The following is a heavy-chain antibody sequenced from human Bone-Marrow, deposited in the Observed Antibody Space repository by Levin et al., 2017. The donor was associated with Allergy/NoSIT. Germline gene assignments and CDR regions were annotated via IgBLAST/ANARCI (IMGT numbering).Heavy chain of an antibody. Sequence: GGSLRLSCAASGFTFSSYDMHWVRQAPGKGLEWVAVIWYDGSNKYYADSVKGRFTISRDNSKNTLYLQMNSLRAEDTAVYYCARDSSCGGDCYGHYYYDGMDVWGQGTTVTVSS. D-gene: IGHD2-21*02. CDR2: IWYDGSNK. J-gene: IGHJ6*02. V-gene: IGHV3-33*01. CDR1: GFTFSSYD. CDR3: ARDSSCGGDCYGHYYYDGMDV.